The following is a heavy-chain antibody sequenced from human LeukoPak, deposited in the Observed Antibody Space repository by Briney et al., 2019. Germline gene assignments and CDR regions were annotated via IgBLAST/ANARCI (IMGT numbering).Heavy chain of an antibody. CDR2: IYYSGST. CDR3: ARHRAGRDFGDPRGYFDY. Sequence: GSLRLSCAASGFTFSSYGMHWVRQAPGKGLEWIGSIYYSGSTYYNPSLKSRVTISVDTSKNQFSLKLSSVTAADTAVYYCARHRAGRDFGDPRGYFDYWGQGTLVTVSS. V-gene: IGHV4-39*01. D-gene: IGHD4-17*01. J-gene: IGHJ4*02. CDR1: GFTFSSYG.